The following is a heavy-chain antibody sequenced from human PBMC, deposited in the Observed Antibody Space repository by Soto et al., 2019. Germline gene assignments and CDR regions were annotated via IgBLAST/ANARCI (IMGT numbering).Heavy chain of an antibody. D-gene: IGHD4-4*01. CDR2: IKPDGSEQ. CDR3: ARSNGNYYYGFDV. V-gene: IGHV3-7*01. CDR1: EFTFDKYY. Sequence: EVQLVESGGGLVQPGGSLRLSCAASEFTFDKYYMTWVRQAPGKGPEWVANIKPDGSEQYYVDSVKGRFTISRDNANNSLYLQMNSLRAADTAVYFCARSNGNYYYGFDVSRQGATVTVSS. J-gene: IGHJ6*02.